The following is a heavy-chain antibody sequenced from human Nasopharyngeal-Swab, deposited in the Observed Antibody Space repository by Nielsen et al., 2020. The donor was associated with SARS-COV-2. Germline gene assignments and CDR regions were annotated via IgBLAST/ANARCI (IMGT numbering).Heavy chain of an antibody. Sequence: RQAPGKGLEWIGSIYYSGSTYYNPSLKSRVTISVDTSKDQFSLKLSSVTAADTAVYYCASQGSGSYYLLYYYYGMDVWGQGTTVNVSS. CDR3: ASQGSGSYYLLYYYYGMDV. V-gene: IGHV4-39*01. CDR2: IYYSGST. J-gene: IGHJ6*02. D-gene: IGHD1-26*01.